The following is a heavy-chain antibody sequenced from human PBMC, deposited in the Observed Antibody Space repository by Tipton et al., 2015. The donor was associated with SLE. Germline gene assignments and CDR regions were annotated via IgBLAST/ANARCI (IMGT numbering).Heavy chain of an antibody. Sequence: QSGAEVKKPGASVKVSCKASGYTFTNYGISWVRQAPGQGLEWMGWISAYNGNTNYAQKLQGRVTITTDESTSTAYMELSSLRSEDTAMYYCARSQLGYISGDDAFDVWGQGTMVTVAS. D-gene: IGHD5-18*01. CDR2: ISAYNGNT. J-gene: IGHJ3*01. CDR3: ARSQLGYISGDDAFDV. V-gene: IGHV1-18*01. CDR1: GYTFTNYG.